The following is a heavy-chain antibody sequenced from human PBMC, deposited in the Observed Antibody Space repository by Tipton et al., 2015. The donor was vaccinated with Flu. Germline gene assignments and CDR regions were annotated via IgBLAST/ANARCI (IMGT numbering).Heavy chain of an antibody. CDR1: GGSVSSGDYY. J-gene: IGHJ4*02. CDR2: MYYSGTT. Sequence: TLSLTCTVSGGSVSSGDYYWNWIRQPPGKGLEWIGYMYYSGTTNYSPSPKRRVTISLDTSKNQFSLNLTSVTPADTAVYYCARGGHDYLWGNYPDHWGQGTLVTVSS. CDR3: ARGGHDYLWGNYPDH. V-gene: IGHV4-61*08. D-gene: IGHD3-16*02.